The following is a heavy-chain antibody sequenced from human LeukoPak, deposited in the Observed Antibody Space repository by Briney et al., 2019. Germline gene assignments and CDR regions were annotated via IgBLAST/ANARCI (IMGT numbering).Heavy chain of an antibody. D-gene: IGHD3-10*01. V-gene: IGHV4-30-2*01. CDR2: IYHSGST. CDR1: GGSISSGGYS. CDR3: ARNYGPGAFDI. J-gene: IGHJ3*02. Sequence: TSETLSLTCAVSGGSISSGGYSWSWIRQPPGKGLEWIGYIYHSGSTYYNPSLKSRVTISVDRSKNQFSLKLSSVTAADTAVYYCARNYGPGAFDIWGQGTTVTVSA.